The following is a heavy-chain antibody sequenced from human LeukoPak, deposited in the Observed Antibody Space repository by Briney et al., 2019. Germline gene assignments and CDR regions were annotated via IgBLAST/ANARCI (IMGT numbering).Heavy chain of an antibody. D-gene: IGHD2-15*01. J-gene: IGHJ4*02. CDR2: ISYDVNNK. Sequence: PGGSLRLSCAASGFTFSTYTMHWVRQAPGKGLEWVAVISYDVNNKYYTDSVKGRFTISRDNSKNTLYLQVSSLRAEDTAVYYCAKDEGSYCSGGNCYYRPFDYWGQGTLVTVSS. CDR3: AKDEGSYCSGGNCYYRPFDY. V-gene: IGHV3-30-3*01. CDR1: GFTFSTYT.